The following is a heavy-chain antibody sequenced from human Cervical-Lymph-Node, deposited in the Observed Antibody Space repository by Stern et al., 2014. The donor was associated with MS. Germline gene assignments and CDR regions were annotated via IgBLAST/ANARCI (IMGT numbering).Heavy chain of an antibody. CDR3: AKDLGRGVVVVPLYGLDV. CDR1: GFTFSTYA. V-gene: IGHV3-23*01. D-gene: IGHD2-2*01. Sequence: EVQLLESGGGLVQPGGSLRLSCAASGFTFSTYAFSWVRQAPGKGLEWVSSISDRGVYTYYADSVKCRFTISRDNSKSMLYLEMQSLRAEDTAVYHCAKDLGRGVVVVPLYGLDVWGQGTTVTVSS. CDR2: ISDRGVYT. J-gene: IGHJ6*02.